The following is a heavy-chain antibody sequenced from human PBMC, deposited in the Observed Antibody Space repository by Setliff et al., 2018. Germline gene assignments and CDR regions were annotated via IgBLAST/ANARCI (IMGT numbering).Heavy chain of an antibody. CDR3: ARTGTYRYFDY. Sequence: LSLTCTVSGASLSSGTYYWGWIRQPPGKGLEWIGRIYYRGDTYYNASLKGRLTISADTAQNQFSLRLTSVTAADTAVYYCARTGTYRYFDYWGQGALVTVSS. CDR1: GASLSSGTYY. CDR2: IYYRGDT. D-gene: IGHD1-1*01. J-gene: IGHJ4*02. V-gene: IGHV4-39*01.